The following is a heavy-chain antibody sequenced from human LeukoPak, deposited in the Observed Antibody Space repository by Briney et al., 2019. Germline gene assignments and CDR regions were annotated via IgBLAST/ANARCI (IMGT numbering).Heavy chain of an antibody. CDR3: ARSKYCSGGSCYEGDAFDI. CDR1: GGSISSYY. D-gene: IGHD2-15*01. J-gene: IGHJ3*02. CDR2: IYYSGST. Sequence: SETLSLTCTVSGGSISSYYWSWIRQHPGKGLEWIGYIYYSGSTYYNPSLKSRVTISVDTSKNQFSLKLSSVTAADTAVYYCARSKYCSGGSCYEGDAFDIWGQGTMVTVSS. V-gene: IGHV4-59*06.